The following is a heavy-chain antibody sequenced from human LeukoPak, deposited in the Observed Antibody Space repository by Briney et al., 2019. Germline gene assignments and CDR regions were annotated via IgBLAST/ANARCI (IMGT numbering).Heavy chain of an antibody. V-gene: IGHV4-39*01. CDR2: IYYSGST. CDR3: ARGRRGSRGVDY. CDR1: GGSISSSSYY. Sequence: PSETLSLTCTVSGGSISSSSYYWGWIRQPPGKGLEWIGSIYYSGSTYYNLSLKSRVTISVDTSKNQFSLKLSSVTAADTAVYYCARGRRGSRGVDYWGQGTLVTVSS. J-gene: IGHJ4*02. D-gene: IGHD1-26*01.